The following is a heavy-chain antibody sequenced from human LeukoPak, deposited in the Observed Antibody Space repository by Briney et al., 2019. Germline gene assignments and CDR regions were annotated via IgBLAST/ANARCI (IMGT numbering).Heavy chain of an antibody. CDR1: GGSISSGGYY. CDR2: IYYGGST. Sequence: SETLSLTCTVSGGSISSGGYYWSWIRQHPGKGLEWIGYIYYGGSTYYNPSLKSRVTISVDTSKNQFSLKLSSVTAADTAVYYCARGHSSSENWFDPWGQGTLVTVSS. CDR3: ARGHSSSENWFDP. V-gene: IGHV4-31*03. J-gene: IGHJ5*02. D-gene: IGHD6-6*01.